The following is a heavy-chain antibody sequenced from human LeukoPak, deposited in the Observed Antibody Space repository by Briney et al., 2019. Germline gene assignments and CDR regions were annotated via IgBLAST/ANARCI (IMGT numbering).Heavy chain of an antibody. Sequence: SETLSLTCAVYGGSFSGYYWSWIRQPPGKGLEWIGEINHSGSTNYNPSLKSRVTISVDMSKNQFSLKLSSVTAADTAVYYCARDYYDTGNDYWGQGTLVTVSS. V-gene: IGHV4-34*01. CDR1: GGSFSGYY. CDR2: INHSGST. D-gene: IGHD3-22*01. J-gene: IGHJ4*02. CDR3: ARDYYDTGNDY.